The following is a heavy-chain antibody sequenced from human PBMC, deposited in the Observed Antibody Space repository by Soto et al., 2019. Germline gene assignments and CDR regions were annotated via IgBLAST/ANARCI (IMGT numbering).Heavy chain of an antibody. D-gene: IGHD6-6*01. CDR2: MSSDGSNR. CDR3: AKGRSSVYYYYYGMDV. CDR1: GFTFRSYG. J-gene: IGHJ6*01. Sequence: PGGSLRLSCAASGFTFRSYGMHWVRQAPGKGLEWVAVMSSDGSNRYYADSVKVRFTISRDNSKNTLYLQMNSLRTEDTAMYYCAKGRSSVYYYYYGMDVWGQGTTVTVSS. V-gene: IGHV3-30*18.